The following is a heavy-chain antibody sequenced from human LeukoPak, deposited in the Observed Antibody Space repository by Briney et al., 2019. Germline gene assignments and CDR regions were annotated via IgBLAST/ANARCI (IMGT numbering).Heavy chain of an antibody. J-gene: IGHJ2*01. CDR2: IYPDDSDT. CDR1: GYSFTNYW. V-gene: IGHV5-51*01. D-gene: IGHD3-9*01. Sequence: GESLKISCKGSGYSFTNYWIGWVRQMPGKGLEWMGIIYPDDSDTRYSPSFQGQVTISADKSISTAYLQWSSLKASDTAMFYCARRTISDDWYFDLWGRGTLVTVSS. CDR3: ARRTISDDWYFDL.